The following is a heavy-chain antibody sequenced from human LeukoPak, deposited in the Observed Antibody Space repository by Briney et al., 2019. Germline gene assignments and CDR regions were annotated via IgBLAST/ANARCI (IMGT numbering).Heavy chain of an antibody. V-gene: IGHV4-34*01. CDR3: ARGLSYYDSSGYYWRYYYFDY. CDR2: INHSGST. Sequence: SETLSLTCAVYDGSFSGYYWSWIRQPPGKGLEWIGEINHSGSTNYNPSLKSRVTISVDTSKDQFSLKLSSVTAADTAVYYCARGLSYYDSSGYYWRYYYFDYWGQGTLVTVSS. J-gene: IGHJ4*02. CDR1: DGSFSGYY. D-gene: IGHD3-22*01.